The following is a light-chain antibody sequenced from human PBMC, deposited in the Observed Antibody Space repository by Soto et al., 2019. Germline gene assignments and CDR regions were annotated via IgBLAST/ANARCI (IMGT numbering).Light chain of an antibody. CDR3: QQYHIWYT. Sequence: EIVMTQSPATLYVSPGERATLSCRASQSVNSHLAWFQQRPGQAPRLLKYEASTRTTGVPARFSASGSGTEFTLTISGLQSEDFAVYYCQQYHIWYTFRQGTELEIK. CDR2: EAS. J-gene: IGKJ2*01. CDR1: QSVNSH. V-gene: IGKV3-15*01.